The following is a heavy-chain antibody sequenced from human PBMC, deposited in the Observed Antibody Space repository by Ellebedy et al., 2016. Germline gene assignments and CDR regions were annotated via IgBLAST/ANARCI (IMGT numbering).Heavy chain of an antibody. J-gene: IGHJ4*02. V-gene: IGHV3-33*01. D-gene: IGHD1-26*01. Sequence: GGSLRLSCAASGFTFSSYGMDWVRQAPGKGLEWVAVIWYDGTNKYYADSVKGRFTISRDNSKNTLYLQMNSLRAEDTAVYYCARDRNSLVGVTFYFDYWGQGTLVTVSS. CDR3: ARDRNSLVGVTFYFDY. CDR2: IWYDGTNK. CDR1: GFTFSSYG.